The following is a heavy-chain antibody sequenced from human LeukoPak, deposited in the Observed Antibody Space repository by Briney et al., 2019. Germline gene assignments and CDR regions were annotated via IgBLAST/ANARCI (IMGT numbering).Heavy chain of an antibody. CDR3: ARTLPLYCSGGSCYSWYFDL. CDR1: GGSISSYY. D-gene: IGHD2-15*01. J-gene: IGHJ2*01. Sequence: PSETLSLTCTVSGGSISSYYWSWIRQPPGKGLEWIGYIYYSGRTNYNPSLKSRVTISVDTSKNQFSLKLSSVTAADTAVYYCARTLPLYCSGGSCYSWYFDLWGRGTLVTVSS. CDR2: IYYSGRT. V-gene: IGHV4-59*01.